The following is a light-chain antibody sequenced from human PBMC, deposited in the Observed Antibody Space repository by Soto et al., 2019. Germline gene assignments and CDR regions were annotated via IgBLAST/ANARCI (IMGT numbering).Light chain of an antibody. CDR1: SSDVGSYNL. Sequence: QSALTQPASVSGSPGPSITISCTGTSSDVGSYNLVSWYQLHPGKAPKLMIYDVTKRPSGVSNRFSGSKSGNTASLTISGLQAEDEADYYCFSYTGSSTFVVFGGGTKLTVL. CDR2: DVT. J-gene: IGLJ2*01. V-gene: IGLV2-23*02. CDR3: FSYTGSSTFVV.